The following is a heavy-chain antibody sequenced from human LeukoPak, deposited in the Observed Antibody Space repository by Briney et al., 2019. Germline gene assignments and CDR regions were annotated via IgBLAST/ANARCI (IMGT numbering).Heavy chain of an antibody. V-gene: IGHV3-7*01. J-gene: IGHJ4*02. CDR1: GFTLSSYW. Sequence: PGGSLRLSCAASGFTLSSYWMNWVRQAPGKGLEWVANIKQDGSEKFYVDSVKGRFTISRDNAKNSLYLQMNSLRAEDTAVYYCAREGVTDFDYWGQGTLVTVSS. CDR3: AREGVTDFDY. D-gene: IGHD2-21*02. CDR2: IKQDGSEK.